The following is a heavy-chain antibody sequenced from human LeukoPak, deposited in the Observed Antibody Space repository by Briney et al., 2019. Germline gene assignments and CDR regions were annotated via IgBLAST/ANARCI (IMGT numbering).Heavy chain of an antibody. J-gene: IGHJ5*01. CDR1: TFTFSSYA. V-gene: IGHV3-23*01. CDR2: ISAGADST. Sequence: HTGGSLRLSCAASTFTFSSYATSRVRQAPGKGLEWVSAISAGADSTYYADSVQGRFTISRDNSKNTLFLQMSGLRAEDTAAYFRARGAYGDYDSWGQGTLVTVSS. D-gene: IGHD4-17*01. CDR3: ARGAYGDYDS.